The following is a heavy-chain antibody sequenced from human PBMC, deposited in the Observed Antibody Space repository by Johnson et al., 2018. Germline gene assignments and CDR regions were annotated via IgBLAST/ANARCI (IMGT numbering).Heavy chain of an antibody. Sequence: VQLVESGGGVVQPGRSLRLSCAASGFTFSSYGMHWVRQAPGKGLEWVEVISYDGSYQYYADSVKGRFTISRDNSKNTLYLQMNSLRGGETAVYYCAKCGYVFWSGSYYYYMDVWGKVTTVTVSS. CDR3: AKCGYVFWSGSYYYYMDV. V-gene: IGHV3-30*18. J-gene: IGHJ6*03. D-gene: IGHD3-3*01. CDR2: ISYDGSYQ. CDR1: GFTFSSYG.